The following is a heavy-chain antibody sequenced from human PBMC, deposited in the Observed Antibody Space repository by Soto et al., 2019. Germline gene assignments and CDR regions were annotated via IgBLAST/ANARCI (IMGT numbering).Heavy chain of an antibody. J-gene: IGHJ4*02. CDR3: ARSPPGVAGRYYFDF. V-gene: IGHV3-33*01. CDR2: IWYDGSNK. CDR1: GFAFSIYG. Sequence: QVQLVESGGGVVQPGRSLRLSCSSSGFAFSIYGMHWVRQTPGKGLEWVALIWYDGSNKYYADSVKGRFTISRDDSKNTMYMQMHSLRVEDTDVYFCARSPPGVAGRYYFDFWGQGTLVTLSS. D-gene: IGHD6-6*01.